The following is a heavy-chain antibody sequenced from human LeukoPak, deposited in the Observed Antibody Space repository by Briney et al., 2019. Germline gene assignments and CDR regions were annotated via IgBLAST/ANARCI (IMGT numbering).Heavy chain of an antibody. Sequence: SETLSLTCTVSGGSISSGDFYWSWIRQPPGKGLEWIGYIYYNGSTYYNPSLKGRVTISIDTSKNQFSLKLSSVTAADTAVYYCVRTSLGGAWFDPWGQGTPVTVSS. CDR2: IYYNGST. CDR1: GGSISSGDFY. D-gene: IGHD3-10*01. CDR3: VRTSLGGAWFDP. V-gene: IGHV4-30-4*08. J-gene: IGHJ5*02.